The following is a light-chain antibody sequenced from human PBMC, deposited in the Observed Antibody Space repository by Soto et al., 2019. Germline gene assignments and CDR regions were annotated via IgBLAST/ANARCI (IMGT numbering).Light chain of an antibody. Sequence: DIALTQSPGTLSLSPGERATLSCRASQSVSSSYLAWYQQKPGQAPRLLISGASNRATGIPERFSGSGSGTDFTLTITRLEPEDFAVYYCQQYDNSFSFGGGTKVDIK. CDR1: QSVSSSY. CDR2: GAS. CDR3: QQYDNSFS. V-gene: IGKV3-20*01. J-gene: IGKJ4*01.